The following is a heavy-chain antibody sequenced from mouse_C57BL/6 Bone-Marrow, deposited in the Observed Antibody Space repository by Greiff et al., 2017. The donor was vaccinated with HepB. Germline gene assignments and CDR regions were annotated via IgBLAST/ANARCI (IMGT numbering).Heavy chain of an antibody. D-gene: IGHD2-4*01. CDR2: IYPGSGST. J-gene: IGHJ4*01. CDR1: GYTFTSYW. Sequence: VQLQQPGAELVKPGASVKMSCKASGYTFTSYWITWVKQRPGQGLEWIGDIYPGSGSTNYNEKFKSKATLTVDTSSSTAYMQLSSLTSEDSAVYYCARRIYYDSSYAMDYWGQGTSVTVSS. CDR3: ARRIYYDSSYAMDY. V-gene: IGHV1-55*01.